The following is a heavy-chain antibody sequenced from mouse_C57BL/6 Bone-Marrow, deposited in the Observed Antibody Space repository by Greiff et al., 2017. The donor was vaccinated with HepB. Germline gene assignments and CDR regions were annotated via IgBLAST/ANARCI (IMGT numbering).Heavy chain of an antibody. CDR1: GYTFTSYW. Sequence: QVQLQQPGAELVKPGASVKLSCKASGYTFTSYWMHWVKQRPGQGLEWIGMIHPNSGSTNYNEKFKSKATLTVDKSSSTAYMQLSSLTSEDSAVYYCARPIWRRGYAMDYWGQGTSVTVSS. CDR3: ARPIWRRGYAMDY. V-gene: IGHV1-64*01. J-gene: IGHJ4*01. CDR2: IHPNSGST.